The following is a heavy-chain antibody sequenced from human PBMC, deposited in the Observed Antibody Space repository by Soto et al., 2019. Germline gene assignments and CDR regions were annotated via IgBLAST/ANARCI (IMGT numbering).Heavy chain of an antibody. D-gene: IGHD3-22*01. J-gene: IGHJ4*02. Sequence: GGSLRLSCAASGLTFTNYSMNWVRQAPGKGLEWVSSISSGSNYIYYADSVKGRFTISRVNTKISLYLQMNSLRAEDTAVYYCARGSTYYYDSSGYYIYYFDYWGQGTLVTVSS. V-gene: IGHV3-21*04. CDR1: GLTFTNYS. CDR3: ARGSTYYYDSSGYYIYYFDY. CDR2: ISSGSNYI.